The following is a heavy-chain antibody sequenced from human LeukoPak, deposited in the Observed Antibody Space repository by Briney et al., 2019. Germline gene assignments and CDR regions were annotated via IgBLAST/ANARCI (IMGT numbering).Heavy chain of an antibody. CDR3: ARGRGGDNSNWFDP. CDR2: IIKSGSHI. V-gene: IGHV3-21*01. Sequence: GGSLRLSCAASGFTFSDYSMNWVRQAPVKVLEWVSAIIKSGSHIYYADSVKGRFTISRDNANNSLYLQMTGLRAEDTAVYYCARGRGGDNSNWFDPWGPGTLVTVSS. J-gene: IGHJ5*02. D-gene: IGHD4-23*01. CDR1: GFTFSDYS.